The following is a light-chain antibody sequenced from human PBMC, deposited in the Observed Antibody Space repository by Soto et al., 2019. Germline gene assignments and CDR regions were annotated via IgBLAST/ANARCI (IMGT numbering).Light chain of an antibody. J-gene: IGKJ1*01. V-gene: IGKV3-11*01. CDR1: QSVSSY. Sequence: EIVLTQSPATLSLSPGERATLSCRASQSVSSYLAWYQQKPGQAPRLLIYDASNRATGIPARFSGSGSGTDFTLTIGGLEPEDFAVYECQQYNDWPRTFGQGTKVDIK. CDR3: QQYNDWPRT. CDR2: DAS.